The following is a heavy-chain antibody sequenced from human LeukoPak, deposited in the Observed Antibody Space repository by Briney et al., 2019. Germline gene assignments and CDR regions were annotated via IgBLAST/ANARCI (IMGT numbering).Heavy chain of an antibody. J-gene: IGHJ3*02. Sequence: SVKVSCKASGGTFSSYAISWVRQAPGQGLEWMGGIIPIFGTANYAQKFQGRVTITADKSTSTAYMELSSLRSEDTAVYYCARGYSWAYYYDSSGYGDAFDIWGQGTMVTVSS. CDR2: IIPIFGTA. V-gene: IGHV1-69*06. CDR3: ARGYSWAYYYDSSGYGDAFDI. D-gene: IGHD3-22*01. CDR1: GGTFSSYA.